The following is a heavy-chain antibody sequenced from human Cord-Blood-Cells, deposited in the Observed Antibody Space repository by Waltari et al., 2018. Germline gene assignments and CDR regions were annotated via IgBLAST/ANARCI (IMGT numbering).Heavy chain of an antibody. J-gene: IGHJ6*03. CDR2: IYPGDTNT. CDR3: ATQDDYYMDV. V-gene: IGHV5-51*01. CDR1: AYSFTSSW. Sequence: EVQLVQSGAGVKKPGGSLQISCKGSAYSFTSSWIGWVRQMPGKGLEWMGIIYPGDTNTRDSPALQRHVTISADKSISTAYLQRSSLEAADTAKYYGATQDDYYMDVWGKGTTVTVSS.